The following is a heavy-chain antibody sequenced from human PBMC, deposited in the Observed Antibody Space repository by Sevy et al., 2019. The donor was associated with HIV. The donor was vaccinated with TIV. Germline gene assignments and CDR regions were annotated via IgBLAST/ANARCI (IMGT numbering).Heavy chain of an antibody. Sequence: GGSLRLSCATFGFNFRNSWMAWVRQTPGKGLEFLADIKQDGYETYYLDSVKGRFTISRDNANNSLHLQMNSLRAEDTAMYFCVRDNEEGASVLDYWGQGTPVTVSS. CDR1: GFNFRNSW. CDR3: VRDNEEGASVLDY. V-gene: IGHV3-7*03. CDR2: IKQDGYET. J-gene: IGHJ4*02. D-gene: IGHD1-26*01.